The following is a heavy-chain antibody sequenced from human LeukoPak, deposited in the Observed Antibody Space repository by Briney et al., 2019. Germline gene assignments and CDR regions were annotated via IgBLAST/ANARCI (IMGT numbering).Heavy chain of an antibody. V-gene: IGHV4-39*01. Sequence: SETLSLTCTVSGGSISSSSYYWDWIRQPPGKGLEWIGSIYYSGSTYYNPSLKSRVTISVDTPKNQFSLKLSSVIAEDTALYYCARKSGSFLEYYFDCWGQGTLVTVSS. CDR3: ARKSGSFLEYYFDC. D-gene: IGHD3-3*01. CDR1: GGSISSSSYY. J-gene: IGHJ4*02. CDR2: IYYSGST.